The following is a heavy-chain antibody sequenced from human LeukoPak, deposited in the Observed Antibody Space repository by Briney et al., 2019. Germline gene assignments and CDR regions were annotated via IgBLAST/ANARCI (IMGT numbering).Heavy chain of an antibody. Sequence: ASVKVSCKASGYTFTSYGISWVRQAPGQGLEWMGWISAYNGNTNYAQKLQGRVTMTTDTSTSTAYMELRSLRSDDTAVYYCARAAAVADYNRFDPWGQGTLVTVSS. CDR1: GYTFTSYG. CDR2: ISAYNGNT. CDR3: ARAAAVADYNRFDP. D-gene: IGHD6-19*01. J-gene: IGHJ5*02. V-gene: IGHV1-18*01.